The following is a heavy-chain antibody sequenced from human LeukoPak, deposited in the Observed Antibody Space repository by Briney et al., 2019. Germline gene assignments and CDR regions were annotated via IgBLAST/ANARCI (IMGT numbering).Heavy chain of an antibody. D-gene: IGHD6-13*01. Sequence: GESLQISCKGSGYSFTSYWIGWVRQMPGKGLEWMGNIYPGDSDTTYSPSFQGQVTISADKSISTAYLQWSSLKASDTAMYYCARQSLEAAGTPFDYWGRGTLVTVSS. CDR1: GYSFTSYW. V-gene: IGHV5-51*01. CDR3: ARQSLEAAGTPFDY. J-gene: IGHJ4*02. CDR2: IYPGDSDT.